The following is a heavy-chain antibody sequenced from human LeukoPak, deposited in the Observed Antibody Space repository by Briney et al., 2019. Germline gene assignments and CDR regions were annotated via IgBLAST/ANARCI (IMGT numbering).Heavy chain of an antibody. D-gene: IGHD4/OR15-4a*01. CDR1: GGSISTYY. Sequence: SETLSLTCTVSGGSISTYYWSWIRQPPGKGLEWIGYISYSWNTNYNPSLKSRVSLSVDTSKTQFSLRLSSVTAADTAVYYCAADYGDPDTLDYWGQGTHVTVSS. CDR2: ISYSWNT. J-gene: IGHJ4*02. CDR3: AADYGDPDTLDY. V-gene: IGHV4-59*01.